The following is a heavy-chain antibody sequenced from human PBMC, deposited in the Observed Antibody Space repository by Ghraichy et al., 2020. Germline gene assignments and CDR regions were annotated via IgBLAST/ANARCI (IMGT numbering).Heavy chain of an antibody. CDR2: IYPGDSDT. CDR3: ARQAPPPYYYDSSGYYYVYYFDY. D-gene: IGHD3-22*01. CDR1: GYSFTSYW. J-gene: IGHJ4*02. V-gene: IGHV5-51*01. Sequence: GGSLNISCKGSGYSFTSYWIGWVRQMPGKGLEWMGIIYPGDSDTRYSPSFQGQVTISADKSISTAYLQWSSLKASDTAMYYCARQAPPPYYYDSSGYYYVYYFDYWGQGTLVTVSS.